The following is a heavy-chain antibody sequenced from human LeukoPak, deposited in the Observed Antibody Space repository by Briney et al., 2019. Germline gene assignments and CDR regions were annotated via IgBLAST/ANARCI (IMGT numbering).Heavy chain of an antibody. CDR3: ARGDSPDYGDYQHLDY. CDR2: IYSGGNT. J-gene: IGHJ4*02. D-gene: IGHD4-17*01. CDR1: ELTLSDNY. V-gene: IGHV3-53*01. Sequence: PGGSLRLSCAASELTLSDNYMSWIRQAPGRGLEWVSFIYSGGNTYYADSVKGRFTISRDNSKNTLSLQMNSLRAEDTAVYYCARGDSPDYGDYQHLDYWGQGTLVTVSS.